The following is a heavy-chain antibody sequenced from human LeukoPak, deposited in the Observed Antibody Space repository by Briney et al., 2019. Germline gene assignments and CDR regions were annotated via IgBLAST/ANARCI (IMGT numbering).Heavy chain of an antibody. CDR2: ISGSGGST. D-gene: IGHD3-10*01. CDR1: GFTFSSYA. J-gene: IGHJ4*02. Sequence: SGGSLRLSCAASGFTFSSYAMRWVRQAPGKGLEWVSAISGSGGSTYYADAVKGRFTISRDNSKNTLYLQMNSLRAEDTAVYYCAKDGARSQVLLWFGEFPPLADYWGQGTLVTVSS. CDR3: AKDGARSQVLLWFGEFPPLADY. V-gene: IGHV3-23*01.